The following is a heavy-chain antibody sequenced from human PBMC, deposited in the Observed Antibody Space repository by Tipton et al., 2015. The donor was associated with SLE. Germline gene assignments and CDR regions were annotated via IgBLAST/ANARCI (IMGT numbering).Heavy chain of an antibody. CDR3: ARVERRGVTGYYYYYMDV. CDR1: GGSIWNYY. D-gene: IGHD3-3*01. V-gene: IGHV4-59*01. J-gene: IGHJ6*03. Sequence: TLSLTCSVSGGSIWNYYWSWIRQPPGGGLEWLGFIYYSGSTKYNSSLKSRLTISVDTSENQFSLKLDSITAADTAVYYCARVERRGVTGYYYYYMDVWGTGTTVTVSS. CDR2: IYYSGST.